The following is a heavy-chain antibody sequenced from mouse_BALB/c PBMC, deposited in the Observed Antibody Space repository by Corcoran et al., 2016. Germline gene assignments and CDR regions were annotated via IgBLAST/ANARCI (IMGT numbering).Heavy chain of an antibody. CDR2: INTHSGVP. V-gene: IGHV9-4*02. Sequence: QIQLVQSGPELKKPGETVRISCKASGYTFTTAGMQWVQKMPGKGLKWIGWINTHSGVPKYAEDFKGRFAFSLETSASTAYLQISNLKNEETATYFCARRYDWYFDVWGAGTTVTVSS. CDR3: ARRYDWYFDV. D-gene: IGHD2-14*01. J-gene: IGHJ1*01. CDR1: GYTFTTAG.